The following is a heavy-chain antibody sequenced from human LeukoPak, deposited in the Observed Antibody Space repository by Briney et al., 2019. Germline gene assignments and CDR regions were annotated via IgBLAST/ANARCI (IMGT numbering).Heavy chain of an antibody. CDR1: GGSIGGGAFY. CDR3: ARDDYGDYFIDP. D-gene: IGHD4-17*01. J-gene: IGHJ5*02. Sequence: PSQTLSLTCTVSGGSIGGGAFYWSWIRQHPGKGPEWIGYMYYSGNTYYNPYLKSRVTISVDTSKNQFFLKLTSVTAADTAVYYCARDDYGDYFIDPWGQGTLVTVSS. CDR2: MYYSGNT. V-gene: IGHV4-31*03.